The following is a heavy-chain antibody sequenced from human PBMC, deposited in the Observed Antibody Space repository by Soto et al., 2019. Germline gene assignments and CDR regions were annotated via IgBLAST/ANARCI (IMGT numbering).Heavy chain of an antibody. CDR1: GFTFSSYA. CDR3: VRGITMVRGARFLRGNYGMDV. CDR2: ISSNGGST. J-gene: IGHJ6*02. Sequence: PXESLELSCSASGFTFSSYAMHWVRQAPGKGLEYVSAISSNGGSTYYADSVKGRFTISRDNSKNTLYLQMSSLRAEDTAVYYCVRGITMVRGARFLRGNYGMDVWGQGTTVTVSS. D-gene: IGHD3-10*01. V-gene: IGHV3-64D*06.